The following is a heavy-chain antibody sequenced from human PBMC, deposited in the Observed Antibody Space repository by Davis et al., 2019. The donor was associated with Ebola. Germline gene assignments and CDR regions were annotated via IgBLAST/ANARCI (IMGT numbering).Heavy chain of an antibody. Sequence: AASVKVSCKASGYTFTNYYMHWVRQAPGQGLEWMGMINPNDGRTIYAQKFQGRVTVTRDTSTTTVYMELSSLRSDDTAVYFCARTSIVGTTTTASDIWGQGTMVTVSS. CDR1: GYTFTNYY. CDR3: ARTSIVGTTTTASDI. D-gene: IGHD1-26*01. V-gene: IGHV1-46*01. J-gene: IGHJ3*02. CDR2: INPNDGRT.